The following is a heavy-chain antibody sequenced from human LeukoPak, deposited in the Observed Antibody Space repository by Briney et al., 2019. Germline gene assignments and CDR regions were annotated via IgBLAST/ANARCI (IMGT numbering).Heavy chain of an antibody. CDR1: GFTFSSYA. V-gene: IGHV3-23*01. CDR2: ISGSGGST. J-gene: IGHJ4*02. D-gene: IGHD3-22*01. Sequence: GGSLRLSCAASGFTFSSYAMSWVRQAPGKGLEWVSAISGSGGSTYYADSVKGRFTISRDNAKNSLYLQMNSLRAEDTAVYYCARDYYDSSGYQDYWGQGTLVTVSS. CDR3: ARDYYDSSGYQDY.